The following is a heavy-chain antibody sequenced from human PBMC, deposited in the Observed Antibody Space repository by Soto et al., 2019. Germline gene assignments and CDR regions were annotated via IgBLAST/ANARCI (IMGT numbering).Heavy chain of an antibody. D-gene: IGHD3-3*01. CDR3: ARATDFWSGYLPPAPDY. V-gene: IGHV4-31*03. J-gene: IGHJ4*02. Sequence: QVQLQESGPGLVKPSQTLSLTCTVSGGSISSGGYYWSWIRQHPGKGLEWIGYIYYSGSTYYNPSLKSRVTISVDTSKNQFSLKLSSGTAADTAVYYCARATDFWSGYLPPAPDYWGQGTLVTVSS. CDR2: IYYSGST. CDR1: GGSISSGGYY.